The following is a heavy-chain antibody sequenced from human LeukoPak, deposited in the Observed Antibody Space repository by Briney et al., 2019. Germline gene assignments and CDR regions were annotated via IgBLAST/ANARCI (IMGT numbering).Heavy chain of an antibody. V-gene: IGHV1-46*01. J-gene: IGHJ4*02. CDR3: AAAPYYYDSSGYLLDY. Sequence: ASVKVSCKASGYTFTSYYMHWVRQAPGQGLEWMGIINPSGGSTSYAQKFQGRVTMTRDTSTSTVYMELSGLRSEDTAVYYCAAAPYYYDSSGYLLDYWGQGTLVTVSS. CDR2: INPSGGST. CDR1: GYTFTSYY. D-gene: IGHD3-22*01.